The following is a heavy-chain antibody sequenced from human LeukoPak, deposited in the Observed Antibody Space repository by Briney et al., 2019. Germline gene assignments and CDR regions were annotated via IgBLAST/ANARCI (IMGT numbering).Heavy chain of an antibody. V-gene: IGHV4-39*01. Sequence: PSETLSLTCTVSGVSISGTNFCWRWLRQPPGKGLEWIANIYYSGTTSSNPSLNSRVSVSVDTSTNQFSLKMTSVTAADTAVYYCARLTKGRFFDYFFDFWGQGALATVSS. J-gene: IGHJ4*02. CDR1: GVSISGTNFC. D-gene: IGHD3-9*01. CDR3: ARLTKGRFFDYFFDF. CDR2: IYYSGTT.